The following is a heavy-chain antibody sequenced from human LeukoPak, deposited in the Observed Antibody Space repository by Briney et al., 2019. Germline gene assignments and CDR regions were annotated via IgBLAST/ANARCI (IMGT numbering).Heavy chain of an antibody. J-gene: IGHJ4*02. Sequence: ASVKVYCKSSGYTFTGYSMLWARQAHGHGLEWMVWTNPNSGGTNYAQKFQGWVTMTRDTSISTAYMELSRLRSDDTAVYYCARVYSSNWSQTYYFDYWGQGTLVTVSS. D-gene: IGHD6-13*01. CDR2: TNPNSGGT. CDR1: GYTFTGYS. CDR3: ARVYSSNWSQTYYFDY. V-gene: IGHV1-2*04.